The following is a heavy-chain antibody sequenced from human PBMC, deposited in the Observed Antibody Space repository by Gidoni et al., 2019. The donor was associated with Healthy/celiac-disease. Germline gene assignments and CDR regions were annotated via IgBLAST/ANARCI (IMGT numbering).Heavy chain of an antibody. CDR1: GYSFTSYW. D-gene: IGHD2-15*01. Sequence: EVQLVQSGAEVKKPGESLKISCKGSGYSFTSYWIGWVRQMPGKGLEWMGIIYPGDSDTRYSPSFQGQVTSSADKSISTAYLQLSSLNASDTAMYYCARGPGVVVPHYYFDYWGQGTLVTVSS. V-gene: IGHV5-51*03. CDR2: IYPGDSDT. J-gene: IGHJ4*02. CDR3: ARGPGVVVPHYYFDY.